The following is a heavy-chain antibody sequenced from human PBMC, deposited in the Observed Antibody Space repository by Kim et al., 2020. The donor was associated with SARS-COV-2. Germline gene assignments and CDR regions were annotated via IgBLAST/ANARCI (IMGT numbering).Heavy chain of an antibody. D-gene: IGHD3-10*01. V-gene: IGHV3-48*02. Sequence: GGSLRLSCAASGFTFSSYSMNWVRQAPGKGLEWVSYISSSSSTIYYADSVMGRFTISRDNAKNSLYLQMNSLRDEDTAVYYCARDDFGVQGVIIRHYYGMDVWGQGTTVTVSS. CDR3: ARDDFGVQGVIIRHYYGMDV. J-gene: IGHJ6*02. CDR2: ISSSSSTI. CDR1: GFTFSSYS.